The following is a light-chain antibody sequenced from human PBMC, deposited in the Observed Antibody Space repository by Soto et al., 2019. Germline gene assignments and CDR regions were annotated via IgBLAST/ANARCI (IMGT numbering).Light chain of an antibody. CDR1: QSINKY. V-gene: IGKV1-39*01. CDR3: QQSYRTPRT. J-gene: IGKJ1*01. CDR2: AAS. Sequence: DIQMTQSPSSLSASVGDRVTITCRASQSINKYLNWYQQKPGEAPKLLIYAASSLQSGVPSRFSGTESGTDFTHTISGLQPEDFGTYYCQQSYRTPRTFGQGTNVEIK.